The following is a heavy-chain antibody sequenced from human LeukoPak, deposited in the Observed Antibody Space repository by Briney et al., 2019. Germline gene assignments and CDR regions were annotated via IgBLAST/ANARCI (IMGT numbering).Heavy chain of an antibody. Sequence: PSETLSLTCAVYGGSFSAYYWSWIRQPPGKGLEWIGEIYYSGSPNYNPSLKSRVTISLDTSKNQFSLKLSSVTAADTAVYYCARDENGYVWGSFRAWGQGTLVTVSS. J-gene: IGHJ5*02. CDR3: ARDENGYVWGSFRA. CDR1: GGSFSAYY. V-gene: IGHV4-34*01. D-gene: IGHD3-16*02. CDR2: IYYSGSP.